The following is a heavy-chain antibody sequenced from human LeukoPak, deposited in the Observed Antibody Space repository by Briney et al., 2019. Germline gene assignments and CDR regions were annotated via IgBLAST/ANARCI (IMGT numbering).Heavy chain of an antibody. CDR3: ARGITPYYYAMDV. Sequence: PGGSLRLSCLASGFTLSTYWMHWVRQAPGKGLMWVSRINTDVNTNYGDSVKGRFTISRDNVKNTLYLQMNSLRVEDTAVYYCARGITPYYYAMDVWGQGTTVTVSS. CDR2: INTDVNT. J-gene: IGHJ6*02. V-gene: IGHV3-74*01. CDR1: GFTLSTYW.